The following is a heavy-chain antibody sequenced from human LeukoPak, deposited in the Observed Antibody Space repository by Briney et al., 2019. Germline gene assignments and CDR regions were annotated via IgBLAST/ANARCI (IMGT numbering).Heavy chain of an antibody. D-gene: IGHD6-19*01. CDR1: GFTFSSYA. J-gene: IGHJ4*02. Sequence: PGGSLRLSCAASGFTFSSYAMHWVRQAPGKGLEWVAVISYDGSNKYYADSVKGRFTISRDNSKNTLYLQMNSLRGEDTAVYYCARSRSASTSGWYDYFDYWGRGTLVTVSS. CDR2: ISYDGSNK. V-gene: IGHV3-30*04. CDR3: ARSRSASTSGWYDYFDY.